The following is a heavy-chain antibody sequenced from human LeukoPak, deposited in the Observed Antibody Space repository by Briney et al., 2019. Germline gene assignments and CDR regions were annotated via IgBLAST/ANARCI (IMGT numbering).Heavy chain of an antibody. CDR2: IKEDGSEK. Sequence: GGSLRLSCAASGFTFSNYWMAWVRQAPGKGLEWVANIKEDGSEKYYVDSVKGRFTISRDNAKNSLYLQLNRLRVDDTAVYYCARLSGDITVYDLWGQGTLVTVSS. D-gene: IGHD1-20*01. CDR3: ARLSGDITVYDL. J-gene: IGHJ4*02. V-gene: IGHV3-7*01. CDR1: GFTFSNYW.